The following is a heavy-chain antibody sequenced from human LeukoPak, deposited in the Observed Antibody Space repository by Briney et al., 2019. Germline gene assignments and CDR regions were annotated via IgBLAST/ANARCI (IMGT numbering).Heavy chain of an antibody. J-gene: IGHJ3*02. CDR2: ISSSSSYI. Sequence: GGSLRLSCAASGCTFSSYSMNWVRQAPGKGLEGVSSISSSSSYIYYADSVKGRFTISRYNAKNPLYLQMNSLRAEDTAVYYCARDLPVSYCSSTSCFSSSRDAFDIWGQGTMVTVSS. D-gene: IGHD2-2*01. V-gene: IGHV3-21*01. CDR1: GCTFSSYS. CDR3: ARDLPVSYCSSTSCFSSSRDAFDI.